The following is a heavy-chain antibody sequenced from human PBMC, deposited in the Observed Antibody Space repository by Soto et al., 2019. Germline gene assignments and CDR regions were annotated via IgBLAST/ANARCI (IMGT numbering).Heavy chain of an antibody. D-gene: IGHD6-13*01. J-gene: IGHJ4*02. CDR2: IYPGDSDT. Sequence: GESLKISCNGSGYSFTNYWIGWVRQMPWKGLEWMGIIYPGDSDTRYSPSFQGQVTISVDKSISTAYLQWSSLKASDTAMYYCARIWEMATVAACDYWGQGTLVTVSS. CDR1: GYSFTNYW. CDR3: ARIWEMATVAACDY. V-gene: IGHV5-51*01.